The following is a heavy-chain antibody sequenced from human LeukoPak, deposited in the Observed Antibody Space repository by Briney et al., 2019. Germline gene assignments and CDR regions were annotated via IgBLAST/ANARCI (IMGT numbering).Heavy chain of an antibody. CDR3: AKEAGKQLVGTLHHLRSYQYFQH. CDR2: ISGSGGST. V-gene: IGHV3-23*01. D-gene: IGHD6-13*01. Sequence: PGGSLRLSCAASGFTFSSYAMSWVRQAPGKGLEWVSAISGSGGSTYYADSVKGRFTISRDNSKNTLYLQMNSLRAEDTAVYYCAKEAGKQLVGTLHHLRSYQYFQHWGQGTLVTVSS. J-gene: IGHJ1*01. CDR1: GFTFSSYA.